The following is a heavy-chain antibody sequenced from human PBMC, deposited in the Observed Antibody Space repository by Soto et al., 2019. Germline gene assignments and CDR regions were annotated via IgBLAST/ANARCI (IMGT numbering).Heavy chain of an antibody. Sequence: EVLLVESGGGLVKPGGSLRLSCAASGFTFTRYSMNWVRQAPGKGLEWVASISSTTNYIYYGESLKGRLTISRDNAKNSMYLQMNTLRAEDTAVYYCARESEDLSSNLDYWDQGTLVTVSS. CDR1: GFTFTRYS. J-gene: IGHJ4*02. V-gene: IGHV3-21*06. CDR3: ARESEDLSSNLDY. CDR2: ISSTTNYI.